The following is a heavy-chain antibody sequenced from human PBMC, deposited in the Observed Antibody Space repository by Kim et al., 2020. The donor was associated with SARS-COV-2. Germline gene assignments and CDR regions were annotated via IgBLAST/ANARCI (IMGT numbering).Heavy chain of an antibody. J-gene: IGHJ5*02. Sequence: SETLSLTCTVSGGSIGSYYWTWIRQTPEKRLEWIAFISYRGSATYNPSLKSRVSMSIDTSKNRFSLKLTSVTAADAAVYYCARHVGSGWPPGGFDPWGPG. CDR3: ARHVGSGWPPGGFDP. V-gene: IGHV4-59*08. CDR2: ISYRGSA. D-gene: IGHD6-19*01. CDR1: GGSIGSYY.